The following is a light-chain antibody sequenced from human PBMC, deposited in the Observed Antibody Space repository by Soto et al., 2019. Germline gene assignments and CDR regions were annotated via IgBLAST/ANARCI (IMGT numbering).Light chain of an antibody. Sequence: AIQLTQSPSSLSASVGDSVTITCRASQGISSALAWYQQTPGRAPKLLIYDASTLASGVPSRFSGSRSGTDFTLTVSSLQPEDFATYYCQQSYSSSPTFGQGTKVDIK. CDR2: DAS. V-gene: IGKV1-13*02. CDR3: QQSYSSSPT. J-gene: IGKJ1*01. CDR1: QGISSA.